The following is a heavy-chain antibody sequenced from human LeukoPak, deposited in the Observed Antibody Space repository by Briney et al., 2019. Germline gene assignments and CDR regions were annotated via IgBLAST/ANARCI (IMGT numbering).Heavy chain of an antibody. Sequence: GGSLRLSCAASGFTFSTYAMNWVRQAPGKGLEWVAVISDDGRHNYYADSVKGRFTISRDNSKNTLYLQMNSLRAEDTAVYYCASAPYYDYGTWGQGTLVTVSS. J-gene: IGHJ5*02. D-gene: IGHD3-16*01. CDR1: GFTFSTYA. CDR3: ASAPYYDYGT. CDR2: ISDDGRHN. V-gene: IGHV3-30*04.